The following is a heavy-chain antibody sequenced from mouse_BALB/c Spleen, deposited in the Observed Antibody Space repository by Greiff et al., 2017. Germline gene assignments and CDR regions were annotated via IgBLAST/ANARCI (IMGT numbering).Heavy chain of an antibody. Sequence: VQLQQSGPELVKPGASVKISCKASGYSFTDYIMLWVKQSHGKSLEWIGNINPYYGSTSYNLKFKGKATLTVDKSSSTAYMQLNSLTSEDSAVYYCARWNDYWGQGTSVTVSS. CDR3: ARWNDY. CDR1: GYSFTDYI. V-gene: IGHV1-39*01. J-gene: IGHJ4*01. CDR2: INPYYGST.